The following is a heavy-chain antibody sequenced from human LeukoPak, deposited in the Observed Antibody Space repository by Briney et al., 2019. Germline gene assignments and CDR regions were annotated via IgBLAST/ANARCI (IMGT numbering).Heavy chain of an antibody. Sequence: SVKVSCKASGGTFSSYAISWVRQAPGQGLEWMGGIIPIFGTANYAQKFQGRVTMTRDTSTSTVYMELSSLRSEDTAVYYCAGSNYYDSSGYFGYWGQGTLVTVSS. CDR2: IIPIFGTA. V-gene: IGHV1-69*05. CDR1: GGTFSSYA. CDR3: AGSNYYDSSGYFGY. D-gene: IGHD3-22*01. J-gene: IGHJ4*02.